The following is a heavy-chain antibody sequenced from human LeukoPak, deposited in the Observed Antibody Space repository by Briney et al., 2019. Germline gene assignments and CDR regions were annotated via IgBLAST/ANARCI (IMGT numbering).Heavy chain of an antibody. J-gene: IGHJ4*02. V-gene: IGHV4-4*02. CDR3: ARGGSGEGY. CDR2: IYHSGST. D-gene: IGHD3-10*01. Sequence: SGTLSLTCAVSGGSISSSNWWRWVRQPPGKGLEWIGEIYHSGSTNSNPSLKSRVTISADTSKNQFSLKLSSVTAADTAVYYCARGGSGEGYWGQGTLVTVSS. CDR1: GGSISSSNW.